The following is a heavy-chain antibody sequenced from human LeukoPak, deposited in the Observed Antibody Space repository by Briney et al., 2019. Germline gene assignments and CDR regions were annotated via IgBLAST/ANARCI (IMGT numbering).Heavy chain of an antibody. Sequence: PGGSLRLSCVAPSFVFNNAFMNWVRQGPGKGLEWVGRVKSKTDGGTTDYAAPVKGRFTISRDDSKSTLFLQMNSLKTEDTAVYYCTTDPPGYYYYGMDVWGQGITVTVSS. J-gene: IGHJ6*02. V-gene: IGHV3-15*07. CDR2: VKSKTDGGTT. CDR1: SFVFNNAF. CDR3: TTDPPGYYYYGMDV.